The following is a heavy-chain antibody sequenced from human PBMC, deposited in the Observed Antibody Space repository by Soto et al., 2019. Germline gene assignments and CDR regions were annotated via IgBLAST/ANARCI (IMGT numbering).Heavy chain of an antibody. CDR2: ISSSSSTI. CDR3: ARDAGYSDGPFDY. D-gene: IGHD5-18*01. Sequence: EVQLVESGGGLVQPGGSLRLSCAASGFTFSSYSMNWVRQAPGKGLEWVSYISSSSSTIYYADSVQGRFAISRDNAKNSLYLQMNSLRDEDTAVYDCARDAGYSDGPFDYWGQGTLVTVSS. CDR1: GFTFSSYS. J-gene: IGHJ4*02. V-gene: IGHV3-48*02.